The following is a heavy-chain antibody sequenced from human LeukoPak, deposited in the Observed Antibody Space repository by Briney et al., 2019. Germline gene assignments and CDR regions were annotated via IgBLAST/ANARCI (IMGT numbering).Heavy chain of an antibody. CDR3: ARDRGIAVAGTIVWYYYYGMDV. Sequence: ASLRVSWKASGYTFTGYYMHWVRQAPGQGLEWMGWINPNSGGTNYAQKFQGRVTMTRDTSISTAYMELSRLGSDDTAVYYCARDRGIAVAGTIVWYYYYGMDVWGQGTKATVSS. CDR1: GYTFTGYY. CDR2: INPNSGGT. J-gene: IGHJ6*02. V-gene: IGHV1-2*02. D-gene: IGHD6-19*01.